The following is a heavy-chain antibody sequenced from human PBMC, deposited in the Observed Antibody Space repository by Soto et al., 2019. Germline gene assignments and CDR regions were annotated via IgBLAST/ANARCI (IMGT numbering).Heavy chain of an antibody. V-gene: IGHV2-5*02. Sequence: QITLKESGPTLVKPTQTLTLTCTFSGFSLSTSGVSVGWIRQPPGKALEWLALIYWDDDRRYSPSLKSRLTITKDTSKTQLVLTMTNVDPVDTATYYCAHSATTVTPYYFDYWGQGTLVTVSS. J-gene: IGHJ4*02. D-gene: IGHD4-17*01. CDR1: GFSLSTSGVS. CDR2: IYWDDDR. CDR3: AHSATTVTPYYFDY.